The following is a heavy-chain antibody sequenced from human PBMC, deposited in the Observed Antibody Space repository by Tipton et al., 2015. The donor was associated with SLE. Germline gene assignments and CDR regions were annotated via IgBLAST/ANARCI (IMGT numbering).Heavy chain of an antibody. Sequence: TLSLTCTVSGGSISPYYWSWIRQPPGKDLEWIEYIYYSGSTNFNPSLRSRVSLSVETSKSHLYLKLTSVTAADTAVYFCARLRYNRYDSPFDYWGQGTLVTVSS. CDR3: ARLRYNRYDSPFDY. CDR1: GGSISPYY. V-gene: IGHV4-59*01. D-gene: IGHD5-12*01. CDR2: IYYSGST. J-gene: IGHJ4*02.